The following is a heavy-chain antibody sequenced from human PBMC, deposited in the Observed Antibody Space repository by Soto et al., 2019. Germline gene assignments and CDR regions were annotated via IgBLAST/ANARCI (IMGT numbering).Heavy chain of an antibody. CDR3: ARDPYSSGGYVMNWFDS. J-gene: IGHJ5*01. D-gene: IGHD6-13*01. CDR2: IIPILGIA. V-gene: IGHV1-69*08. CDR1: GGTFSSYT. Sequence: QVQLVQSGAEVKKPGSSVKVSCKASGGTFSSYTISWVRQAPGQGLEWMGRIIPILGIANYAQKFQGRVTITADKSTSTAYMELSSLRSEDTAVYYCARDPYSSGGYVMNWFDSWGEGTLVIVSS.